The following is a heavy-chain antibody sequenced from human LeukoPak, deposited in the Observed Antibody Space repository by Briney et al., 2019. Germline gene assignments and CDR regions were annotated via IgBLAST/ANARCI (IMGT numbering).Heavy chain of an antibody. J-gene: IGHJ3*02. CDR3: ASYDSSGYDAFDI. V-gene: IGHV3-21*01. Sequence: GGSLRLSCTVSGFTFGDYAINWVRQAPGKGLEWVSSISSSSSYIYYADSVKGRFTISRDNAKNSLYLQMNSLRAEDTAVYYCASYDSSGYDAFDIWGQRTMVTVSS. CDR2: ISSSSSYI. CDR1: GFTFGDYA. D-gene: IGHD3-22*01.